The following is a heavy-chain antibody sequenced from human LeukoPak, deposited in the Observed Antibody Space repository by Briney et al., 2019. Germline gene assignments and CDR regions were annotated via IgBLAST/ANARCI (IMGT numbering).Heavy chain of an antibody. CDR2: ISTNGGYT. D-gene: IGHD3-9*01. V-gene: IGHV3-64*01. Sequence: GGSLRLSCAASGFTFTDHAMHWVRQASGKGLEYGSAISTNGGYTYYGNSVKGRFIISRDNSKNTLYLQMGSLRAEDMAVYYCARGSYYDILSPDYWGQGTLVTVSS. CDR1: GFTFTDHA. J-gene: IGHJ4*02. CDR3: ARGSYYDILSPDY.